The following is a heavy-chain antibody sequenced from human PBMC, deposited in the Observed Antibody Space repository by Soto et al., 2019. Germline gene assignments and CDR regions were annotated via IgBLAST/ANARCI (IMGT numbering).Heavy chain of an antibody. J-gene: IGHJ4*02. V-gene: IGHV1-3*01. CDR3: ARDQSGYDFALDY. D-gene: IGHD5-12*01. CDR2: INAGNGNT. Sequence: PGQRLEWMGWINAGNGNTKYSQKFQGRVTITRDTSASTAYMELSSLRSEDTAVYYCARDQSGYDFALDYWGQGTLVTVSS.